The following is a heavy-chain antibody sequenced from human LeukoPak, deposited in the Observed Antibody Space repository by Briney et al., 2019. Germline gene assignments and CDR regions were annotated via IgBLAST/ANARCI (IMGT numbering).Heavy chain of an antibody. CDR3: AKDYCPAMTTVTKGAFDI. J-gene: IGHJ3*02. CDR2: ISGSGGST. D-gene: IGHD4-17*01. Sequence: GGSLRLSCAASGFTFSSYAMSWVRQAPGKGLEWVSAISGSGGSTYYADSVKGRFTISRDNSKNTLYLQMNSLRAEDTAVYYCAKDYCPAMTTVTKGAFDIWGQGTMVTVSS. CDR1: GFTFSSYA. V-gene: IGHV3-23*01.